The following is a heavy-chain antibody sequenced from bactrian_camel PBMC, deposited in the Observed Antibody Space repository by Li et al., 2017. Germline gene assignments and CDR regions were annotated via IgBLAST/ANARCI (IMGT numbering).Heavy chain of an antibody. J-gene: IGHJ6*01. CDR1: EDISYYC. CDR3: AKAPELETMDS. CDR2: IDSDGAS. Sequence: HVQLVESGGDSVQSGGSLRLSCTASEDISYYCLGWFRQAPGKEREGVAGIDSDGASNYADSVKGRFTISRDNAKNTVYLQLNSLQTEDMAMYYCAKAPELETMDSWGQGTQVTVS. V-gene: IGHV3S1*01. D-gene: IGHD4*01.